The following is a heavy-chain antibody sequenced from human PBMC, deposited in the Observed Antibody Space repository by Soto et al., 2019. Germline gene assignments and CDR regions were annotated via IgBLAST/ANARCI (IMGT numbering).Heavy chain of an antibody. CDR3: ARAVRFLEWLGYFDY. J-gene: IGHJ4*02. V-gene: IGHV1-3*01. CDR2: INAGNGNT. D-gene: IGHD3-3*01. CDR1: GYTFTSYA. Sequence: GASVKVSCKASGYTFTSYAMHWVRQAPGQRLEWMGWINAGNGNTKYSQKFQGRVTITRDTSASTAYMELSSLRSEDTAVYYCARAVRFLEWLGYFDYWGQGTLVTVSS.